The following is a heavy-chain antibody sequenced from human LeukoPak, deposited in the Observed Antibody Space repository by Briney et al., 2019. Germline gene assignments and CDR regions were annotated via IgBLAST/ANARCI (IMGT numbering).Heavy chain of an antibody. CDR3: ARDRIPATYSSSSPFDY. Sequence: TGGSLRLSCAASGFTFSSYSMNWVRQAPGKGLEWVSSISSSSSYIYYADSVKGRFTISRDNAKNSLYLQMNSLRAEDTAVYYCARDRIPATYSSSSPFDYWGQGTLVTVSS. CDR1: GFTFSSYS. D-gene: IGHD6-6*01. J-gene: IGHJ4*02. V-gene: IGHV3-21*01. CDR2: ISSSSSYI.